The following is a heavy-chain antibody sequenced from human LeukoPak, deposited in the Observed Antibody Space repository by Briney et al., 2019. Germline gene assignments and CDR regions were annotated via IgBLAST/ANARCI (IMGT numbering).Heavy chain of an antibody. D-gene: IGHD1-26*01. V-gene: IGHV3-53*01. Sequence: GGSLRLSCAASGFNVSSNYMSWVRQAPGKGLEWVSLLYSGGSAFHADSVKGRFTISRDNSKNTLYLQLNSLRAEDTAVYYCAKVGSERRLNGNVDYWGQGTLVTVSS. CDR2: LYSGGSA. CDR1: GFNVSSNY. CDR3: AKVGSERRLNGNVDY. J-gene: IGHJ4*02.